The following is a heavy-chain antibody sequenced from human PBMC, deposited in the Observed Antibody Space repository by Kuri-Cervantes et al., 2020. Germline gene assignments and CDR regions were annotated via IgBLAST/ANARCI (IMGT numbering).Heavy chain of an antibody. CDR3: ARDEASGWDRPPAHWFDP. CDR1: GFTFSSYA. J-gene: IGHJ5*02. D-gene: IGHD2-2*01. V-gene: IGHV3-23*01. CDR2: ISGSGGST. Sequence: GESLKISCAASGFTFSSYAMSWVRQAPGKGLEWVSAISGSGGSTYYAVSVKGRFTMSRDNSKNTLYLQMNSLRGEDTAVYYCARDEASGWDRPPAHWFDPWGQGTLVTVSS.